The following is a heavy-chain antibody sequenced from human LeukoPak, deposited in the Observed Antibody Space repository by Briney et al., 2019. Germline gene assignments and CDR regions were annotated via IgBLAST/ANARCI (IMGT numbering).Heavy chain of an antibody. CDR3: ATGIPSFLVVVIASSYYFDY. CDR1: GYTFTSYY. J-gene: IGHJ4*02. CDR2: INPSGGST. V-gene: IGHV1-46*01. D-gene: IGHD2-21*01. Sequence: ASVKVSCKASGYTFTSYYMHWVRQAPGQGLEWMGIINPSGGSTSYAQKFQGRVTMTRDTSTSTVYMELSSLRSEDTAVYYCATGIPSFLVVVIASSYYFDYWGQGTLVTVSS.